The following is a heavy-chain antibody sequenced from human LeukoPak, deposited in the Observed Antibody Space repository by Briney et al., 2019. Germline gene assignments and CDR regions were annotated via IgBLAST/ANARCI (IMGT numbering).Heavy chain of an antibody. CDR1: RYSFTAYS. CDR3: ARGGPHITGEKRGLDY. CDR2: INPNSGDT. V-gene: IGHV1-2*04. D-gene: IGHD1-14*01. J-gene: IGHJ4*02. Sequence: PRASVKVSCKASRYSFTAYSMYWVRQAPGQGLEWMGWINPNSGDTNYAQKFQGWVTMTSDTSITTAYMEIRGLKSDDTAVYYCARGGPHITGEKRGLDYWGQGTLVTVSS.